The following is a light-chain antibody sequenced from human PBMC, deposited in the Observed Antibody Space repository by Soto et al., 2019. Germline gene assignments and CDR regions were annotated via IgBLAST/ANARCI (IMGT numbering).Light chain of an antibody. CDR3: QQYGSSIT. Sequence: EIVLTQSPGTLSLSPGERATLSCRASQSVSSNYLAWYQQKPGQAPRLLFYGASSRATGIPDRFSGSGSGTDFTLTISRLEPEDSAVYYCQQYGSSITFGQGTRLEIK. CDR1: QSVSSNY. V-gene: IGKV3-20*01. J-gene: IGKJ5*01. CDR2: GAS.